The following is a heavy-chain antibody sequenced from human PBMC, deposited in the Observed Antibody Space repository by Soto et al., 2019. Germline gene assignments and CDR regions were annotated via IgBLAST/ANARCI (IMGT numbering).Heavy chain of an antibody. Sequence: GESLKISCKGSGYSFTSYWIGWVRQMPGKGLEWMGIIYPGDSDTRYSPSFQGQVTISADKSISTAYLQWSSLKASDTAMYYRAKVPFYYYDSSGYLNSGGREPLFTVSS. CDR3: AKVPFYYYDSSGYLNS. J-gene: IGHJ5*01. CDR2: IYPGDSDT. V-gene: IGHV5-51*01. CDR1: GYSFTSYW. D-gene: IGHD3-22*01.